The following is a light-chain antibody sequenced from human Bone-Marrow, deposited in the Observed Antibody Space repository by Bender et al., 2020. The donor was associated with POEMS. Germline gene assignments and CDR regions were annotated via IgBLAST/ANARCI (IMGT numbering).Light chain of an antibody. V-gene: IGLV2-14*03. J-gene: IGLJ3*02. CDR1: TSDFGTYNY. CDR2: DVS. Sequence: QSALTQPASVSGSPGQSITISCTGTTSDFGTYNYVSWYQHHPGKAPKLIIYDVSSRPSGVSNRFSGSKSGTTASLTISGRLADDEGDYYCCSPTGTSTLNVLFGGGTKLTVL. CDR3: CSPTGTSTLNVL.